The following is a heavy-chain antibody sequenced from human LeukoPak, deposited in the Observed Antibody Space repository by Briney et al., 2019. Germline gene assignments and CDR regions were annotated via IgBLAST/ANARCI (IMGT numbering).Heavy chain of an antibody. CDR1: GGSFSGYY. V-gene: IGHV4-34*01. Sequence: SETLSLTCAVYGGSFSGYYWSWIRQPPGRGLEWIGEINHSGSTNYNPSLKSRVTISVDTSKNQFSLKLSSVTAADTAVYYCARHGPGVLGYWGQGTLVTVSS. D-gene: IGHD3-10*01. CDR3: ARHGPGVLGY. CDR2: INHSGST. J-gene: IGHJ4*02.